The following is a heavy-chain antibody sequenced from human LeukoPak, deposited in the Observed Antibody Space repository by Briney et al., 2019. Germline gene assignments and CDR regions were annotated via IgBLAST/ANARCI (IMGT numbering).Heavy chain of an antibody. D-gene: IGHD2-15*01. CDR1: GGSISSYY. V-gene: IGHV4-59*08. Sequence: SETLSLTCTVSGGSISSYYWSWIRQPPGKGLEWIGYIYYSGSTNYNPSLKSRVTISVDTSKNRFSLKLSSVTAADTAVYYCARAYCSGGSCYEDYWGQGTLVTVSS. CDR2: IYYSGST. CDR3: ARAYCSGGSCYEDY. J-gene: IGHJ4*02.